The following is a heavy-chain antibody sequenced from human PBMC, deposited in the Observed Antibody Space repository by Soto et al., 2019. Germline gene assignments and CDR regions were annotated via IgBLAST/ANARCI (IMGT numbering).Heavy chain of an antibody. V-gene: IGHV1-69*06. CDR3: ASKAACGGGCCALVS. CDR1: GGIFSSNT. D-gene: IGHD2-21*02. CDR2: IIPLFGTA. J-gene: IGHJ4*02. Sequence: QVYLVQSGAEVKKPGSSVKISCKASGGIFSSNTINWVRQAAGQGLEWMGGIIPLFGTANYAEKFQGRVTITADKSTKTDYMELTSLISEDTAVCYCASKAACGGGCCALVSRGQGTVFTVSS.